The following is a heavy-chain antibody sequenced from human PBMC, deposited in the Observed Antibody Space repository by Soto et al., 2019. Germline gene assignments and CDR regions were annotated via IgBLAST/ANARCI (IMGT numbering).Heavy chain of an antibody. V-gene: IGHV3-30-3*01. CDR2: ISDDGSDK. Sequence: QVQLVESGGGVVQPGRSLRLSCAASGFTFSRYAIHWVRQAPSKGLEWVAVISDDGSDKYYADSVKGRFTISRDNSKNTLYLQMNSLRAEDTAVYYCARSADSSGYHYYFDYWGQGTLVTVSS. D-gene: IGHD3-22*01. CDR3: ARSADSSGYHYYFDY. J-gene: IGHJ4*02. CDR1: GFTFSRYA.